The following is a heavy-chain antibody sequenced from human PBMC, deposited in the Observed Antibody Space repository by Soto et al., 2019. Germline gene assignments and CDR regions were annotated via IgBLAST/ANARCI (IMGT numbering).Heavy chain of an antibody. D-gene: IGHD1-26*01. CDR1: GFTLSNSE. CDR2: VGSSGKTK. V-gene: IGHV3-48*03. J-gene: IGHJ3*02. Sequence: EVQLVESGGGLEQPGGSLRLYCAASGFTLSNSEMNWVRQAPGKGLEWGSYVGSSGKTKYYADSVKGRFTISRDNAKNSLYLPMNRLRAEDTAVYYCARGLEYYFKPGVFDIWGQGTMVTVSS. CDR3: ARGLEYYFKPGVFDI.